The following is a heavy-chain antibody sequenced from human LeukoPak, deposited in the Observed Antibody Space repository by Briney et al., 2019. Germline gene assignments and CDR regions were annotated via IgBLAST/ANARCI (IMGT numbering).Heavy chain of an antibody. V-gene: IGHV3-30*04. Sequence: PGGSLRLSCAASGFPFSTYAMSWVRQAPGKGLEWLAVISYDGSNKYYADSVKGRFSISRDNARSTLFLQMNSLTTEDTAVYFCARDVSGYGYWGQGTLVIVSS. CDR2: ISYDGSNK. CDR1: GFPFSTYA. D-gene: IGHD3-22*01. J-gene: IGHJ4*02. CDR3: ARDVSGYGY.